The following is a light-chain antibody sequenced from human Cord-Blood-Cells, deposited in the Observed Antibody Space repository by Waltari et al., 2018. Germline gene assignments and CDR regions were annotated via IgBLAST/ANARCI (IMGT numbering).Light chain of an antibody. V-gene: IGLV2-14*01. J-gene: IGLJ3*02. CDR1: SSDVGGYNY. CDR2: DVS. CDR3: SSYTSSSTWV. Sequence: QSALTQPASVSGSPGQSITISCTGTSSDVGGYNYVSWYQQHPGKAPTHMIYDVSKRPAGVSSRFSVSKSGNTASLTISGLQAEDEADYYCSSYTSSSTWVFGGGTKLTVL.